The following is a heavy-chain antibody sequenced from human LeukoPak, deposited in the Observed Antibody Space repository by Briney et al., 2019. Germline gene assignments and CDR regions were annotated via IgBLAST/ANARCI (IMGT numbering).Heavy chain of an antibody. CDR2: IWYDGSNK. CDR1: GFTFSNYG. Sequence: GRSLRLSCAAAGFTFSNYGMRWVRQAPGKGLEWVAVIWYDGSNKKYADSVKGRFTISRDNSKNTLYLQMNSLRAEDTAVYYCAGFYDILTGSDAFDIWGQGTMVTVSS. CDR3: AGFYDILTGSDAFDI. J-gene: IGHJ3*02. V-gene: IGHV3-33*03. D-gene: IGHD3-9*01.